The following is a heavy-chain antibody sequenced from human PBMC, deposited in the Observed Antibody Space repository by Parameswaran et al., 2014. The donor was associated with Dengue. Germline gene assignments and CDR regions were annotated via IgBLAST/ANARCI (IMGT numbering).Heavy chain of an antibody. CDR3: AQGDDYPDY. CDR2: ISGSVGST. Sequence: VRQAPGKGLEWVSAISGSVGSTYYADSVKGRFTISRDNSKNTLYLQMNSLRAEDTAVYYCAQGDDYPDYWGQGTLVTVSS. J-gene: IGHJ4*02. V-gene: IGHV3-23*01.